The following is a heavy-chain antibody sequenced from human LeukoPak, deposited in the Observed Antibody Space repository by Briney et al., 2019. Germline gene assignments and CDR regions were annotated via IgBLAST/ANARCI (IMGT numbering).Heavy chain of an antibody. V-gene: IGHV1-18*01. Sequence: ASVEVSCRASGYTFTSYGISWVRQAPGQGLEWMGWISAYNGNTNYAQKLQGRVTMTTDTSTSTAYMELRSLRSDDTAVYYCARDRGYDFWSGYYYNWFDPWGQGTLVTVSS. CDR2: ISAYNGNT. D-gene: IGHD3-3*01. CDR3: ARDRGYDFWSGYYYNWFDP. CDR1: GYTFTSYG. J-gene: IGHJ5*02.